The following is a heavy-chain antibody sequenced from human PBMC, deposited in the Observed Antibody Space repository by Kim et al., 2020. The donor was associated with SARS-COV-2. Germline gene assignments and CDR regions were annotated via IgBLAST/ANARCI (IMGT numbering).Heavy chain of an antibody. CDR3: AKDHGFFLTSYYYDSSGYIDY. V-gene: IGHV3-30*18. CDR2: ISYDGSNK. Sequence: GGSLRLSCAASGFTFSSYGMHWVRQAPGKGLEWVAVISYDGSNKYYADSVKGRFTISRDNSKNTLYLQMNSLRAEDTAVYYCAKDHGFFLTSYYYDSSGYIDYWGQGTLVTVSS. CDR1: GFTFSSYG. J-gene: IGHJ4*02. D-gene: IGHD3-22*01.